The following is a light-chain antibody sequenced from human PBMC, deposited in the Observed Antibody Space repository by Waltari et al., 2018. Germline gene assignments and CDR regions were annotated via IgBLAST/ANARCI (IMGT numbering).Light chain of an antibody. CDR3: QAWDSSTAVV. CDR1: KLGDKY. Sequence: SYELTQPPSVSVSPGQTASITCSGDKLGDKYACWYQQKPGQSPVLVIYQDSKRPSGIPARFSGSNAGNTAPLTISGTQAMDEADYYCQAWDSSTAVVFGGGTKLTVL. J-gene: IGLJ2*01. V-gene: IGLV3-1*01. CDR2: QDS.